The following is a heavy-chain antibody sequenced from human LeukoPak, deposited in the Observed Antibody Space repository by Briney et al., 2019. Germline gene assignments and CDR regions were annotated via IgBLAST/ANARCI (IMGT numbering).Heavy chain of an antibody. J-gene: IGHJ4*02. V-gene: IGHV3-7*03. D-gene: IGHD2-15*01. Sequence: GGSLRLSCAASGFTFSSYWMSWVRQAPGKGLEWVANIKQDGSERYYVDSVKGRFTISRDNAKNSLYLQMNSLRAEDTAVYYCARDPGYCSGGSCYQLYYFDYWGQGTLVTVSS. CDR3: ARDPGYCSGGSCYQLYYFDY. CDR2: IKQDGSER. CDR1: GFTFSSYW.